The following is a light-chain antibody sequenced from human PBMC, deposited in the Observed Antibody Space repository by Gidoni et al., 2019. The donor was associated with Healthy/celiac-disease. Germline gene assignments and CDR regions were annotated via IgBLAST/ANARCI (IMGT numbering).Light chain of an antibody. V-gene: IGLV3-1*01. J-gene: IGLJ1*01. Sequence: SSELTQPPSVSVSPVQTASITCSGDKVGDKYACWYQQKPGQSPVLVIYQDSKRPSGIPERFSGSNSGNTATLTISGTQAMDEADYYCQAWDSSTLYVFGTGTKVTVL. CDR3: QAWDSSTLYV. CDR2: QDS. CDR1: KVGDKY.